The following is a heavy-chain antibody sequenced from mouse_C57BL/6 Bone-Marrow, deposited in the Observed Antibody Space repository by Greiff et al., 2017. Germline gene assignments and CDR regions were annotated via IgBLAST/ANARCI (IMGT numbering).Heavy chain of an antibody. CDR2: INPSSGYT. CDR3: ARRYYGSPHFDYWGQGTTLTHFDY. V-gene: IGHV1-7*01. D-gene: IGHD1-1*01. J-gene: IGHJ2*01. Sequence: QVQLQQSGAELAKPGASVKLSCKASGYTFTSYWMHLVKQRPGQGLEWIGYINPSSGYTKYNQKFKDKATLTADKSSSTAYMQLSSLTYEDSAVYYCARRYYGSPHFDYWGQGTTLTHFDYWGQGTTLTVSS. CDR1: GYTFTSYW.